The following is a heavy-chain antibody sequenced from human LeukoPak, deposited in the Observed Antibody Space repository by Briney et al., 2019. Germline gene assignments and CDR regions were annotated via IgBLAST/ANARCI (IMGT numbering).Heavy chain of an antibody. Sequence: PSETLSLTCTVSGGSISSSTYFWGWIRQPPGKGLEWIGTIYYSGSTYYNPSLKRRVTISVDSSKNQFSLRLSSVTAADTAVYYCARLSGIAAAGTGGVVVNWFDPWGQGTLVTVSS. CDR3: ARLSGIAAAGTGGVVVNWFDP. CDR1: GGSISSSTYF. J-gene: IGHJ5*02. V-gene: IGHV4-39*07. CDR2: IYYSGST. D-gene: IGHD6-13*01.